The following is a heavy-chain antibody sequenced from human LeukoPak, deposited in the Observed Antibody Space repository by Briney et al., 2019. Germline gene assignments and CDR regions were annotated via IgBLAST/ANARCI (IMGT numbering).Heavy chain of an antibody. CDR3: ASDSRSDSSGYAFNI. J-gene: IGHJ3*02. D-gene: IGHD3-22*01. Sequence: PGGSLRLSCTASGFTFDDYAMSWVRQVPGKGLEWVSGIKWNGDKIDYADSVKGRFTISRDNAENSLFLQMNSLRAEDTAFYYCASDSRSDSSGYAFNIWGEGTLVTVSS. CDR2: IKWNGDKI. V-gene: IGHV3-20*04. CDR1: GFTFDDYA.